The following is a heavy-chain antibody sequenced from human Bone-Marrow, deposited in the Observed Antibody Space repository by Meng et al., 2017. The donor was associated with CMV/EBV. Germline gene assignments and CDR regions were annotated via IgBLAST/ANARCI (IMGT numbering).Heavy chain of an antibody. V-gene: IGHV3-30*03. D-gene: IGHD2-15*01. J-gene: IGHJ4*02. CDR1: GFTFSSYW. CDR2: ISYDGSNK. CDR3: ARPYPGGGWVPGY. Sequence: GESLKISCAASGFTFSSYWMGWVRQAPGKGLEWVAVISYDGSNKYYADSVKGRFTISRDNSKNTLYLQMNSLRAEDTAVYYCARPYPGGGWVPGYWGQGTLVTVSS.